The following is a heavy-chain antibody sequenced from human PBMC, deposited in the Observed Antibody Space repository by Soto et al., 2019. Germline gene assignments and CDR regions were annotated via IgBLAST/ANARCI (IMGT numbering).Heavy chain of an antibody. Sequence: EVQLVESGGGLVQPGGSLRLSCAASGFTFSSYWMHWVRQAPGKGLVWVSRIENDGSGSSYADSVKGRFTISRDNAKNTLYLQMNSRRAEDTAVYYCASTISMVRGHGMDVWGRGTTVTVSS. D-gene: IGHD3-10*01. CDR1: GFTFSSYW. CDR3: ASTISMVRGHGMDV. V-gene: IGHV3-74*01. J-gene: IGHJ6*02. CDR2: IENDGSGS.